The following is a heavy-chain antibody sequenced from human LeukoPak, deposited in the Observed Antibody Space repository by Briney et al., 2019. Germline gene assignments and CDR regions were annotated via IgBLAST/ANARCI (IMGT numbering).Heavy chain of an antibody. J-gene: IGHJ3*02. CDR3: ARGPSGAFDI. V-gene: IGHV1-46*01. CDR2: INPNGRST. Sequence: ASVKVSCKASGFTFTNYYMHWVRHPPGQGLEWMGLINPNGRSTSYPQKFQGRVTMTRDTSTSTVYMELSSLRSEDTAVYYCARGPSGAFDIWGQGTMVTVSS. CDR1: GFTFTNYY.